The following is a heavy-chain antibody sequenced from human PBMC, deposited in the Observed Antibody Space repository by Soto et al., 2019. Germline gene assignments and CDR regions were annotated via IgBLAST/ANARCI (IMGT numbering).Heavy chain of an antibody. CDR1: GFTFSSYS. CDR3: ARDGRYDFWSGYYKRNPLDY. CDR2: ISSSSSTI. V-gene: IGHV3-48*01. Sequence: GGSLRLSCAASGFTFSSYSMNWVRQAPGKGLEWVSYISSSSSTIYYADSVEGRFTISRDNAKNSLYLQMNSLRAEDTAVYYCARDGRYDFWSGYYKRNPLDYWGQGTLVTVSS. J-gene: IGHJ4*02. D-gene: IGHD3-3*01.